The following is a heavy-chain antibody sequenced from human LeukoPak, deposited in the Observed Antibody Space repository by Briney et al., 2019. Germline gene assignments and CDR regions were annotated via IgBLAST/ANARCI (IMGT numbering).Heavy chain of an antibody. J-gene: IGHJ5*02. CDR3: ARVYYDMFTGYSAEPNNWFDP. CDR2: INPSGGST. D-gene: IGHD3-9*01. V-gene: IGHV1-46*01. CDR1: GYTFTSYY. Sequence: ASVKVSCKASGYTFTSYYMHWVRQAPGQGLEWMGIINPSGGSTSYAQKFQGRATMTRDTSTSTVYMELSSLRSEDTAVYYCARVYYDMFTGYSAEPNNWFDPWGQVTLVTVSS.